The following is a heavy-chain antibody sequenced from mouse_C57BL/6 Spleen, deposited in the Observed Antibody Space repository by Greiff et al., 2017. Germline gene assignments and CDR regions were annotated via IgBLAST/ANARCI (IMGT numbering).Heavy chain of an antibody. Sequence: QVQLQQSGPELVKPGASVKISCKASGYAFSSSWMNWVKQRPGKGLEWIGRIYPGDGDTNYNGKFKGKATLTADKSSSTAYMQLSRLTSEDSAVYFCARCFLEETSFDYWGQGTTLTVSS. CDR3: ARCFLEETSFDY. CDR1: GYAFSSSW. CDR2: IYPGDGDT. V-gene: IGHV1-82*01. J-gene: IGHJ2*01.